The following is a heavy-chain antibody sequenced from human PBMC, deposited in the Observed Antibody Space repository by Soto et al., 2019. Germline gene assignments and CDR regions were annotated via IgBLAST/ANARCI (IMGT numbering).Heavy chain of an antibody. CDR3: ARADTGGYYDSSGYYYFDY. Sequence: SETLSLTCTVSGVSISGSRYYWGWIRQPPGRGLEWIGNIYYSGSTYYTPALKSRVTLSVDTSKNQFSLKLSSVTAADTAVYYCARADTGGYYDSSGYYYFDYWGQGTLVTVSS. D-gene: IGHD3-22*01. CDR2: IYYSGST. J-gene: IGHJ4*02. CDR1: GVSISGSRYY. V-gene: IGHV4-39*07.